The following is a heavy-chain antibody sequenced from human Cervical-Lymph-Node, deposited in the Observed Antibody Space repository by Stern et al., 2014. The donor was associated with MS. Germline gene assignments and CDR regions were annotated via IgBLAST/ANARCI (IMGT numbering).Heavy chain of an antibody. Sequence: VQLLESGTEVKKPGASLIVSCKASGYTFISYGISWVRQAPGQGLEWVGWISADSGTTKYAQKFRDRITLTRDTSTGTAYMELRTLRYEDTAVYYCARDKMHALDYWGQGTLVSVSS. D-gene: IGHD2-8*01. CDR2: ISADSGTT. CDR1: GYTFISYG. CDR3: ARDKMHALDY. V-gene: IGHV1-18*01. J-gene: IGHJ4*02.